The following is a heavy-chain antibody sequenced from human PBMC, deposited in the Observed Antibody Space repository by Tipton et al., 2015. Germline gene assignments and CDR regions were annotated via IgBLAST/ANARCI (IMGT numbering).Heavy chain of an antibody. CDR1: GLAFDDNG. CDR3: AKGTSSWHEGRFDY. J-gene: IGHJ4*02. D-gene: IGHD6-13*01. Sequence: GSLRLSCAASGLAFDDNGMSWVRQVPGKGLEWVAGITWNAGRTDYADSVKGRFTISRDNGKNLLYLQMNSLRPEDTALYYCAKGTSSWHEGRFDYWGQGTLVTVSS. CDR2: ITWNAGRT. V-gene: IGHV3-20*04.